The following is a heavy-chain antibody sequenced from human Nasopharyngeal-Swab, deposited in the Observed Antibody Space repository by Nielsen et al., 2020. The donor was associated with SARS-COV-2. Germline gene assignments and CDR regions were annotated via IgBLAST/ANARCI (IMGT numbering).Heavy chain of an antibody. D-gene: IGHD5-24*01. J-gene: IGHJ6*02. V-gene: IGHV4-59*01. CDR3: AGGRDGYTNYYYYYGMDV. Sequence: WIRQPPGKGLEWIGYIYYSGSTNHNPSLKSRVTISVDTSKNQFSLKLSSVTAADTAVYYCAGGRDGYTNYYYYYGMDVWGQGTTVTVSS. CDR2: IYYSGST.